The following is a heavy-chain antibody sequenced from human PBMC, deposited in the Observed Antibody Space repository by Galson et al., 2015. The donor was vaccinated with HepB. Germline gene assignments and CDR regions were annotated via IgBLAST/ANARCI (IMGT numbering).Heavy chain of an antibody. V-gene: IGHV1-2*02. CDR2: INPNSGGT. CDR1: GYTFTGYY. J-gene: IGHJ4*02. Sequence: SVKVSCKASGYTFTGYYMHWVRQAPGQGLEWMGWINPNSGGTNYAQKFQGRVTMTRDTSISTAYMELSRLRSDDTAVYYCARVADFWSGYYSEWGQGTLVTVSS. CDR3: ARVADFWSGYYSE. D-gene: IGHD3-3*01.